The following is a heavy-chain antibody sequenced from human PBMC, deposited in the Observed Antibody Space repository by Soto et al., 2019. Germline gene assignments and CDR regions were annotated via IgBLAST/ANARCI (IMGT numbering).Heavy chain of an antibody. Sequence: SETLSLTCAVYGGSFSGYYWSWIRQPPGKGLEWIGEINHSGSTNYNPSHKSRVTISVDTSKNQFSLKLSSVTAADTAVYYCARAHPYDSSGYYRYWGQGTLVTVSS. CDR3: ARAHPYDSSGYYRY. V-gene: IGHV4-34*01. CDR1: GGSFSGYY. J-gene: IGHJ4*02. D-gene: IGHD3-22*01. CDR2: INHSGST.